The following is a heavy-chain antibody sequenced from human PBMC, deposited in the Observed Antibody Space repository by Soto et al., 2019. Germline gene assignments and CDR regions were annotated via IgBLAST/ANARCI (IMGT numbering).Heavy chain of an antibody. V-gene: IGHV3-23*01. CDR1: GFTFSSYA. CDR3: AKRGPDYYDSSGYYAYFDY. D-gene: IGHD3-22*01. J-gene: IGHJ4*02. Sequence: PGGSLRLSCAASGFTFSSYAMSWVRQAPGKGLEWVSAISGSGGSTYYADSVKGRFTISRDNSKNTLYLQMNSLRAEDTAVYYCAKRGPDYYDSSGYYAYFDYWGQGTLVTVSS. CDR2: ISGSGGST.